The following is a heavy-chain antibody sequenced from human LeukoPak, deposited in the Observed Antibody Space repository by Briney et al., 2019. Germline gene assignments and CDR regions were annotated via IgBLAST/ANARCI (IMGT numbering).Heavy chain of an antibody. CDR1: GFTFDDYA. CDR3: AKDFCSSTSCYVDY. J-gene: IGHJ4*02. V-gene: IGHV3-9*01. CDR2: ISWNSGSI. Sequence: PGGSLRLSCAASGFTFDDYAMHWVRQAPGKGLEWVSGISWNSGSIGYADSVKGRFTISRDNAKNSLYLQMNSLRAEDTALYYCAKDFCSSTSCYVDYWGQGTLVTVSS. D-gene: IGHD2-2*01.